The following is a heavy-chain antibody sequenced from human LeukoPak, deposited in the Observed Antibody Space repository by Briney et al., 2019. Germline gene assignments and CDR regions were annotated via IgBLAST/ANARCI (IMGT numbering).Heavy chain of an antibody. J-gene: IGHJ4*02. CDR3: ARGAYYYED. CDR2: ISSSSSTI. CDR1: GFSFSSYW. Sequence: GGSLRLSCVDSGFSFSSYWMSWFRQAPGKGLEWVSYISSSSSTIYYADSVKGRFTISRDNAKNSLYLQMNSLRAEDTAVYYCARGAYYYEDWGQGTLVTVSS. V-gene: IGHV3-48*01.